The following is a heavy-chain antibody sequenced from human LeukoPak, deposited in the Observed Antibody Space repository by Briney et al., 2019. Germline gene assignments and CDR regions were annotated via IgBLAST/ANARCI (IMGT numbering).Heavy chain of an antibody. D-gene: IGHD5-12*01. CDR1: GITFSSYA. CDR2: IKEDGGKK. CDR3: ATNGGGDSGYGNFDY. V-gene: IGHV3-7*03. Sequence: PGGSLRLSCAASGITFSSYAMHWVRQVPGKGPEWVANIKEDGGKKYYVDSVKGRFTISRDNAKNSLYLQMNSLRAEDTALYYCATNGGGDSGYGNFDYWGQGTLVTVSS. J-gene: IGHJ4*02.